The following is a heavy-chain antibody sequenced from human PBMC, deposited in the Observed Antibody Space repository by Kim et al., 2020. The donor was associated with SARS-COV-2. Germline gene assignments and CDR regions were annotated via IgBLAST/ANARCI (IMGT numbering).Heavy chain of an antibody. D-gene: IGHD6-6*01. CDR3: ARDPGGDIAARPYWYFDL. CDR2: INPNSGGT. V-gene: IGHV1-2*02. CDR1: GYTFTGYY. Sequence: ASVKVSCKASGYTFTGYYMHWVRQAPGQGLEWMGWINPNSGGTNYAQKFQGRVTMTRDTSISTAYMELSRLRSDDTAVYYCARDPGGDIAARPYWYFDLWGRGTLVTVSS. J-gene: IGHJ2*01.